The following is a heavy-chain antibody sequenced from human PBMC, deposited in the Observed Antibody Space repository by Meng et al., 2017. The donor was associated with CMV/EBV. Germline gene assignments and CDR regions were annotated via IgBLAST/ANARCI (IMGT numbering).Heavy chain of an antibody. Sequence: GESLKISCAASGFSFSSYWIHWVRQAPGKGLLWVSRINSDGRYTNYADSVRGRFTISRDNAKNTLYLQMNSLRAEDTAVYYCASDYSEGTSPYYFDYWGQGTLVTVSS. CDR2: INSDGRYT. J-gene: IGHJ4*02. CDR1: GFSFSSYW. CDR3: ASDYSEGTSPYYFDY. D-gene: IGHD2-2*01. V-gene: IGHV3-74*01.